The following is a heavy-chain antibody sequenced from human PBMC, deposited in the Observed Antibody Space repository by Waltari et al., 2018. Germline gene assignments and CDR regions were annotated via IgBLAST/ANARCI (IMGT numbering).Heavy chain of an antibody. CDR2: CDPEDGET. CDR3: ATDQSGQYWYCDL. D-gene: IGHD5-12*01. CDR1: GYPLTEFS. V-gene: IGHV1-24*01. J-gene: IGHJ2*01. Sequence: QVQLVQSGAEVKKPGASVTVSCKVSGYPLTEFSMHRVRPAPGKGLEWRGGCDPEDGETIYAQKFQGRVTMTEDTATDTAYMELSSLRSEDTAVYYCATDQSGQYWYCDLWGRGTLVTVSS.